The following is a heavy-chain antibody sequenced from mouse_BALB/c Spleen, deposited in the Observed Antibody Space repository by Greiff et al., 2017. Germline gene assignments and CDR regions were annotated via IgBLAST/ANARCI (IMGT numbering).Heavy chain of an antibody. CDR3: ARDRGLRRGSFAY. CDR1: GFTFSSYA. D-gene: IGHD2-4*01. V-gene: IGHV5-9-4*01. Sequence: EVMLVESGGGLVKPGGSLKLSCAASGFTFSSYAMSWVRQSPEKRLEWVAEISSGGSYTYYPDTVTGRFTISRDNAKNTLYLEMSSLRSEDTAMYYCARDRGLRRGSFAYWGQGTLVTVSA. J-gene: IGHJ3*01. CDR2: ISSGGSYT.